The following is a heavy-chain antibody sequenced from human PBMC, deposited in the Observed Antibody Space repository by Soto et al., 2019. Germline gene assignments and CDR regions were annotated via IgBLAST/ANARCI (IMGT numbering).Heavy chain of an antibody. CDR2: LSNTGRRT. CDR1: VFPFGANA. J-gene: IGHJ4*02. V-gene: IGHV3-23*01. D-gene: IGHD1-26*01. CDR3: ATEMGATQGSFDN. Sequence: GGSLRLSCVVSVFPFGANAMSWVRQAPGKGLEWVSGLSNTGRRTSYADSVKGRFNISRDNSENTVYLQMNSLRVEDTAVYSCATEMGATQGSFDNWRQGTLVTVYS.